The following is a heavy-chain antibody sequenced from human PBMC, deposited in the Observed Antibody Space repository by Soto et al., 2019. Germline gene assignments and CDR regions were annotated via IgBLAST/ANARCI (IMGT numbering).Heavy chain of an antibody. V-gene: IGHV3-48*02. D-gene: IGHD6-13*01. CDR1: GFTLSSYS. CDR2: ISGSGGTI. Sequence: EVQLVESGGGLVQPGGSLRLSSAASGFTLSSYSMHWVRQAPGKGLEWVSYISGSGGTIYYADSVKGRFTISRENAKNCSVVERSGLREEDTSVYFCAKESGLMSSSWLYDFDFWGQGTRVTVS. J-gene: IGHJ4*02. CDR3: AKESGLMSSSWLYDFDF.